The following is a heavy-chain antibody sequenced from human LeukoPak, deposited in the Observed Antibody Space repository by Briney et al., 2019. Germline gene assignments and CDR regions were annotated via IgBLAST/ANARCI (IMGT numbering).Heavy chain of an antibody. CDR1: GFIFSRYA. CDR3: ARGVVGATYYFDY. Sequence: GGSLRLSCAASGFIFSRYAMHWVRQAPGKGLDWVAIISYDGSSQYYADSVRGRFTISRDNSKNTLHLQMNSLRVEDTAVYYCARGVVGATYYFDYWGQGTLVTVSS. D-gene: IGHD1-26*01. V-gene: IGHV3-30-3*01. J-gene: IGHJ4*02. CDR2: ISYDGSSQ.